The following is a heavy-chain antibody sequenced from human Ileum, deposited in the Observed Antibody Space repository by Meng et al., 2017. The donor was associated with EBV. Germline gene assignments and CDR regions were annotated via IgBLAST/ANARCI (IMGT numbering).Heavy chain of an antibody. V-gene: IGHV1-8*01. CDR1: GYAH. CDR2: MNSYTGNA. D-gene: IGHD3-16*01. Sequence: QVQLVESGSDFKKPGASVKASCQASGYAHVNWVRQAAGQGLESIGWMNSYTGNAGYAQKFRGRVTMTRDTSINTAYLEVISLTSEDTAVYYCARGSGAGGRDWFDPWGQGTLVTVSS. J-gene: IGHJ5*02. CDR3: ARGSGAGGRDWFDP.